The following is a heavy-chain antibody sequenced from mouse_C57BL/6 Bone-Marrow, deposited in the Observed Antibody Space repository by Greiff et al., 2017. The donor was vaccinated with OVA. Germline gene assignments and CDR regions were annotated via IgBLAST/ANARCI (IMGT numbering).Heavy chain of an antibody. V-gene: IGHV1-74*01. J-gene: IGHJ3*01. CDR2: IHPSDSDT. D-gene: IGHD2-4*01. CDR3: GGGPYDYDRFAY. Sequence: QVQLQQPGAELVKPGASVKVSCTASGYTFTSYWMHWVKQRPGQGLEWIGRIHPSDSDTNYNQKFKGKATLTVDKSSSTAYMQLSSLTSEDSAVYYCGGGPYDYDRFAYWGQGTLVTVSA. CDR1: GYTFTSYW.